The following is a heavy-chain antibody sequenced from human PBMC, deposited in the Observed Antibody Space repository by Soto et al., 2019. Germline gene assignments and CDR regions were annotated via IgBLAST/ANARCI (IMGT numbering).Heavy chain of an antibody. V-gene: IGHV1-3*01. J-gene: IGHJ4*02. CDR1: GYTFTSYA. CDR2: INAGNGNT. Sequence: QVQLVQSGAEVKKPGASVKVSCKASGYTFTSYAMHWVRQAPGQRLEWMGWINAGNGNTKYSQKFQGRVTISGATAASTAYMELSSLRSEDTAVFYCARASPPGDYWGQGTLVSVSS. CDR3: ARASPPGDY.